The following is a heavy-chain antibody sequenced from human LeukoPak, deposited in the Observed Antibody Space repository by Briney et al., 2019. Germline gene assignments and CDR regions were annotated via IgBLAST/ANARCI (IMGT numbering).Heavy chain of an antibody. D-gene: IGHD3-10*01. J-gene: IGHJ4*02. CDR1: GGTFSSYA. Sequence: ASVKVSCKASGGTFSSYAISWVRQAPGQGLEWMGGIIPIFGTANYAQKLQGRVTMTTDTSTSTAYMELRSLRSDDTAVYYCARGGASFEPLFYWGQGTLVTVSS. V-gene: IGHV1-69*05. CDR2: IIPIFGTA. CDR3: ARGGASFEPLFY.